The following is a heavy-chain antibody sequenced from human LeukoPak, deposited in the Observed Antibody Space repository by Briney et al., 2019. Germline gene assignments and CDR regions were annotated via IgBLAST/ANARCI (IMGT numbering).Heavy chain of an antibody. CDR1: GGSISSYY. D-gene: IGHD2-2*01. Sequence: PSETLSLTCTVSGGSISSYYWSWIRQPPGKGLEWIGYIYYSGSTNYNPSLKSRVTISVDTSKNQFSLKLSSVTAADTAVYYCAXXPXQLLXWFDPWGQGTLVTVSS. CDR2: IYYSGST. V-gene: IGHV4-59*08. CDR3: AXXPXQLLXWFDP. J-gene: IGHJ5*02.